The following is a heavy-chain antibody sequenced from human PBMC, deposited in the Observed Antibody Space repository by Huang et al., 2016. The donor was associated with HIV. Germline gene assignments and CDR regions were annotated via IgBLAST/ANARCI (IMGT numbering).Heavy chain of an antibody. J-gene: IGHJ1*01. V-gene: IGHV2-5*01. CDR1: GFSLSTSGVG. D-gene: IGHD6-19*01. CDR3: ARRAASGWQQEYFHL. Sequence: QITLKESGPTLVKPTQTLTLTCTFSGFSLSTSGVGVGWIRQPPGKALEWLALIHWNNDKHYNASLKSRLTITKDTSKNQVVLTMANVDPLDAATSYSARRAASGWQQEYFHLWGEGTLVTISS. CDR2: IHWNNDK.